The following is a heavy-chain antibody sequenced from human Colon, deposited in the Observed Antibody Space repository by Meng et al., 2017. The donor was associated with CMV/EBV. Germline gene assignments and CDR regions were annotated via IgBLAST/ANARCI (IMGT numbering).Heavy chain of an antibody. D-gene: IGHD6-25*01. V-gene: IGHV1-2*02. Sequence: ASVKVSCKASGYTFTNYYMHWVRQAPGQGLEWMGWIDPNSGDTNVAQNFQGRVSVTRDTSTTTAHMELTSLTSDDTALYYCAREGMSTPSAADSWGQGTLVTVSS. CDR2: IDPNSGDT. J-gene: IGHJ4*02. CDR3: AREGMSTPSAADS. CDR1: GYTFTNYY.